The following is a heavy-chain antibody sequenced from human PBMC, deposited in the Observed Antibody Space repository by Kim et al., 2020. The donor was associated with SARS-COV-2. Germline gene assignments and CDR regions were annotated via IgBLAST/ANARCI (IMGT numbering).Heavy chain of an antibody. J-gene: IGHJ3*02. D-gene: IGHD3-10*01. CDR2: INHSGST. V-gene: IGHV4-34*01. Sequence: SETLSLTCAVYGGSFSGYYWSWIRQPPGKGLEWIGEINHSGSTNYNPSLKSRVTISVDTSKNQFSLKLSSVTAADTAVYYCARLKGLVYYGSGSYPIPKNNAFDIWGQGTMVTVSS. CDR1: GGSFSGYY. CDR3: ARLKGLVYYGSGSYPIPKNNAFDI.